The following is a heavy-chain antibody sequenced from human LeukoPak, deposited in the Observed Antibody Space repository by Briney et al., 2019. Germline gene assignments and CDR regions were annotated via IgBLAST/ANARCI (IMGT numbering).Heavy chain of an antibody. Sequence: GGSLRLSCAASGFTFSSYGMHWVRQAPGKGLEWVAVISYDGSNKYYADSVKGRFTISRDNSKNTLYLQMNSLRAEDTAVYYCAKTRYYDFWSGYYYYYGMDVWGQGTTVTVSS. D-gene: IGHD3-3*01. V-gene: IGHV3-30*18. J-gene: IGHJ6*02. CDR1: GFTFSSYG. CDR2: ISYDGSNK. CDR3: AKTRYYDFWSGYYYYYGMDV.